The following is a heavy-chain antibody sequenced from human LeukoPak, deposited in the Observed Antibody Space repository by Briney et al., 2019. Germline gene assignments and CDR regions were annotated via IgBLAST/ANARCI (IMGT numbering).Heavy chain of an antibody. CDR1: GFTLKTYA. CDR3: AKDRCTSTSCPLDY. J-gene: IGHJ4*02. V-gene: IGHV3-23*01. D-gene: IGHD2-2*01. Sequence: GGSLRLSCATSGFTLKTYAMSWVRQAPGKGLEWVSGISADGGRTYYADSVKGRFTISRDNSKNTLYLQMNNLRAEDTAVYYCAKDRCTSTSCPLDYWGQGTLVTVSS. CDR2: ISADGGRT.